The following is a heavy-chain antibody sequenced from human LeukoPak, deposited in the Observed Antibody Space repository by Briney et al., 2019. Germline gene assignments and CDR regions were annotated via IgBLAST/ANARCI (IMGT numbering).Heavy chain of an antibody. J-gene: IGHJ6*03. CDR2: ISSSSSTI. CDR3: ARDSAFLEWSVYYYYMDV. CDR1: GFTFSSYS. Sequence: GGSLRLSCAASGFTFSSYSMNWVRQAPGKGLEGVSYISSSSSTIYYADSVKGRFTISRDNAKNSLYLQMNSLRAEDTAVYYCARDSAFLEWSVYYYYMDVWGKGTTVTVSS. V-gene: IGHV3-48*01. D-gene: IGHD3-3*02.